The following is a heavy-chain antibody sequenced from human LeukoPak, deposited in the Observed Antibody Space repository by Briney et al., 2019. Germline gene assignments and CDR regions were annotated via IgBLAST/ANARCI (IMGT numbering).Heavy chain of an antibody. Sequence: PGGSLRLSCAASGFLFSDYYMTWIRQAPGKGLEWISYITTNGASTYYATSVKGRFTISRDNAQNSLFLQMNSLRVEDTAIYYCARGPYYYDSSGYPGFDYWGQGTLVTVS. D-gene: IGHD3-22*01. CDR2: ITTNGAST. CDR1: GFLFSDYY. CDR3: ARGPYYYDSSGYPGFDY. J-gene: IGHJ4*02. V-gene: IGHV3-11*01.